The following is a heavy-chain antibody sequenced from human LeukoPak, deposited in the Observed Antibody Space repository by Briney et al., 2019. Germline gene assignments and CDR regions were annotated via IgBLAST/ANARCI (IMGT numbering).Heavy chain of an antibody. D-gene: IGHD6-13*01. V-gene: IGHV3-7*03. CDR1: GFIFNNYW. CDR2: IKQDGSEK. J-gene: IGHJ4*02. CDR3: AKSGYSSSWTGFDY. Sequence: GGSLRLSCAASGFIFNNYWMSWVRQAPGKGLEWVANIKQDGSEKDSVDSLKGRFSISRDNSKSSLYLQMHSLRAEDTALYYCAKSGYSSSWTGFDYWGQGTLVTVSS.